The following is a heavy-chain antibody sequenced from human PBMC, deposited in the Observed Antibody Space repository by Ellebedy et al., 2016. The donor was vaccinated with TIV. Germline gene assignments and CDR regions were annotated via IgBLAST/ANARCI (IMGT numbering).Heavy chain of an antibody. D-gene: IGHD2-15*01. Sequence: SETLSLTXTVSGGSISSSNYYWGWIRQSPGKGLEWIGSIYYSVNTYYNPSLKSRVTISVDTSKNQFSLKLSSVTAADTAVYYCSRPASDCSGGSCYSGWFDPWGQGTTVTVSS. CDR3: SRPASDCSGGSCYSGWFDP. V-gene: IGHV4-39*01. CDR1: GGSISSSNYY. J-gene: IGHJ5*01. CDR2: IYYSVNT.